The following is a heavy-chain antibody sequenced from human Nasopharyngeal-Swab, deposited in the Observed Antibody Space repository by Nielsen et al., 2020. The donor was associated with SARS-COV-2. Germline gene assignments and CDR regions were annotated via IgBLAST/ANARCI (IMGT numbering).Heavy chain of an antibody. J-gene: IGHJ4*02. V-gene: IGHV3-74*01. CDR3: ARADGGTYSD. CDR2: INSDGGST. CDR1: GFTFNQWW. D-gene: IGHD1-26*01. Sequence: GESLKISCAASGFTFNQWWMHWVRQAPGKGLVWVSFINSDGGSTDYADSVKGRFTISRDNAKNTLYLQVNSLRAEDTAVYYCARADGGTYSDWGQGTLVTVSS.